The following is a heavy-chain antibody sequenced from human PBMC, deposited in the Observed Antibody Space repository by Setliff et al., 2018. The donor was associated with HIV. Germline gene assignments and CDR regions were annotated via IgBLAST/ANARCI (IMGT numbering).Heavy chain of an antibody. CDR2: IIPIFGTA. CDR1: GYTFTSYD. Sequence: ASVKVSCKASGYTFTSYDINWVRQATGPGLEWMGGIIPIFGTANYAQKFQGRVTITADESTSTAYMELSSLRSEDTAVYYCARDTAMVKGYFDYWGQGTLVTVSA. D-gene: IGHD5-18*01. J-gene: IGHJ4*02. V-gene: IGHV1-69*13. CDR3: ARDTAMVKGYFDY.